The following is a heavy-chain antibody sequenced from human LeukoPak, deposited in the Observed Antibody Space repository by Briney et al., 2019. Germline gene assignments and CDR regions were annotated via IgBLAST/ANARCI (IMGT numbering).Heavy chain of an antibody. CDR3: ASQEALWTGDY. Sequence: SETLSLTCTVSGGSISSSSSYWGWIRHPPGKGLEWIGSIYYSGSTYYNPSLKSRVTISVDTSKNQFSLKLSSVTAADAAVYYCASQEALWTGDYWGQGTLVTVSS. CDR1: GGSISSSSSY. CDR2: IYYSGST. V-gene: IGHV4-39*01. J-gene: IGHJ4*02. D-gene: IGHD3-10*01.